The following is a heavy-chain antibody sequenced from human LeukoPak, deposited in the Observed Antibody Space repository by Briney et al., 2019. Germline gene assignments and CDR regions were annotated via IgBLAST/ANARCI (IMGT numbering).Heavy chain of an antibody. CDR3: ARDLQIGGSYYPGFDI. CDR2: ISAYNGNT. V-gene: IGHV1-18*01. J-gene: IGHJ3*02. CDR1: GYTFTSYG. D-gene: IGHD1-26*01. Sequence: ASVKVSCKASGYTFTSYGISWLRQAPGQCLEWMGWISAYNGNTNYAQKLQGRVTMTTDTSTSTAYMELRSLRSDDTAMFYCARDLQIGGSYYPGFDIWGQGTMVTVSS.